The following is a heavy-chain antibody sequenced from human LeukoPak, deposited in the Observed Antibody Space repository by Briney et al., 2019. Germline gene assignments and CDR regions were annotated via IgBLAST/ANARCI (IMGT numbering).Heavy chain of an antibody. Sequence: GESLKISCKGSGYSFTSYWIGWVRQMPGKGLEWMGIIYPGDSDTRYSPSFQGQVTISADKSISTAYLQWSSLKASDTAMYYCARLGNGLTSSGWYYYFDYWGQGTLVTGSS. CDR2: IYPGDSDT. V-gene: IGHV5-51*01. CDR3: ARLGNGLTSSGWYYYFDY. D-gene: IGHD6-19*01. J-gene: IGHJ4*02. CDR1: GYSFTSYW.